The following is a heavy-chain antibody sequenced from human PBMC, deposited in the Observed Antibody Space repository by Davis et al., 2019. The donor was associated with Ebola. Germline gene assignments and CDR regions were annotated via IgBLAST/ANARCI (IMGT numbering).Heavy chain of an antibody. V-gene: IGHV3-23*01. J-gene: IGHJ3*02. Sequence: GESLKISCAASGFTFSSYAMSWVRQAPGKGLEWVSAISGSGGSTYYADSVKGRFTISRDNSKSTLNLQMNSLRPDDAALYHCTRDEPLVTVSGSNPFDIWGQGTMVTVSS. CDR1: GFTFSSYA. CDR3: TRDEPLVTVSGSNPFDI. CDR2: ISGSGGST. D-gene: IGHD4-11*01.